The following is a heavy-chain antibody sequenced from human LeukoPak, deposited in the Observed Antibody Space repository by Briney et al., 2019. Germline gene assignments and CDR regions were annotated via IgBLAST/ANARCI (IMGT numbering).Heavy chain of an antibody. J-gene: IGHJ3*02. V-gene: IGHV3-23*01. CDR1: GFTFSSYW. CDR2: ISGSGSIT. CDR3: ARAPRYCSSGSCYFSAFDI. Sequence: PGGSLRLSCAASGFTFSSYWMSWVRQAPGKGLEWVSDISGSGSITYYADSVKGRFTISRDNSKNTLYLQMDSLRAEDTAVYYCARAPRYCSSGSCYFSAFDIWGQGTMLTVSS. D-gene: IGHD2-15*01.